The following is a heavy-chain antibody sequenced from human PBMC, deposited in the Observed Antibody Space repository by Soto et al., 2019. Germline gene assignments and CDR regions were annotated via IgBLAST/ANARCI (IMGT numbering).Heavy chain of an antibody. CDR2: IYYSGST. CDR1: GGSISSSSNY. V-gene: IGHV4-39*01. D-gene: IGHD1-20*01. J-gene: IGHJ6*02. Sequence: PSETLSLTCTVSGGSISSSSNYWAWIRQPPGKGLECMGSIYYSGSTYYNPSLKSRVTISVDTSKNQFSLKLSSVTAADTAVYYCARHYNWGDYYYYGMDVWGQGTTVTVSS. CDR3: ARHYNWGDYYYYGMDV.